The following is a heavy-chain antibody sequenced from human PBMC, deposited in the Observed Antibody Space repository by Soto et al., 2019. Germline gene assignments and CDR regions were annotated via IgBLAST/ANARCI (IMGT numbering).Heavy chain of an antibody. D-gene: IGHD5-12*01. CDR3: ARAHVRHSGYDSGAGYYYYYGMDV. Sequence: GESLKISCKGSGYSFTSYWIGWVRQMPGKGLEWMGIIYPGDSDTRYSPSFQGQVTISADKSISTAYLQWSSLKASDTAMYYCARAHVRHSGYDSGAGYYYYYGMDVWGQGTTVTVSS. V-gene: IGHV5-51*01. CDR1: GYSFTSYW. CDR2: IYPGDSDT. J-gene: IGHJ6*02.